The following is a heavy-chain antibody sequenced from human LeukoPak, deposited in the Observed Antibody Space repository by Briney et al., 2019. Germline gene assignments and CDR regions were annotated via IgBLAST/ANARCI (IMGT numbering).Heavy chain of an antibody. CDR3: ARADSGSYLGAFDI. CDR2: IIPILGIA. CDR1: GGTFSSYA. D-gene: IGHD1-26*01. Sequence: SVKVSCKASGGTFSSYAISWVRQAPGQGLEWMGRIIPILGIANYAQKFQGRVTITADKSTSTAYMELSSLRSEDTAVYYCARADSGSYLGAFDIWGQGTMVTVSS. J-gene: IGHJ3*02. V-gene: IGHV1-69*04.